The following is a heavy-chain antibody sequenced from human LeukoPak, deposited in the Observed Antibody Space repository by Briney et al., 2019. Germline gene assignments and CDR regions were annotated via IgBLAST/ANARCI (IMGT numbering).Heavy chain of an antibody. CDR2: IIPSLGVP. CDR3: ARTYYYDSSGYRNAVDM. D-gene: IGHD3-22*01. Sequence: GASVKVSCKASGYTFTNSGISWVRQAPGQGLEWMGRIIPSLGVPSYGQKFRGRVSITADKSTTTAYMELSGLRSEDTAVYYCARTYYYDSSGYRNAVDMWGQGTMVTVSS. V-gene: IGHV1-69*04. CDR1: GYTFTNSG. J-gene: IGHJ3*02.